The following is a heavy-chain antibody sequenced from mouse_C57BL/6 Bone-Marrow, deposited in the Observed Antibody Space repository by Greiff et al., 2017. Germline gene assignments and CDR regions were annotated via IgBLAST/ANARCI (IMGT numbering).Heavy chain of an antibody. D-gene: IGHD1-1*01. J-gene: IGHJ2*01. CDR3: ARSMGYGRALYYFDD. V-gene: IGHV1-69*01. Sequence: QVQLQQPGAELVMPGASVKLSCKASGYTFTSYWMHWVKQRPGQGLEWIGEIDTSDSYTNYNQKFKGKSTLTVDKSSSTAYMQLSSLTSEDSAVYYCARSMGYGRALYYFDDWGQGTTLTVSS. CDR2: IDTSDSYT. CDR1: GYTFTSYW.